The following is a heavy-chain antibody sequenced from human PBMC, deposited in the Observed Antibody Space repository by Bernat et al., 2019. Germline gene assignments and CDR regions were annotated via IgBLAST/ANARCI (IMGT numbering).Heavy chain of an antibody. J-gene: IGHJ4*02. CDR3: AKGGRAAAGTSSDY. V-gene: IGHV3-23*04. Sequence: VQLVESGGGVVQPGRSLRLSGAASGFTFISYAMSWVRQAPGKGLEWVSAFSGSGGSTYYADSVKGRFTISRDNSKNTLYLQMNSLRAEDTAVYYCAKGGRAAAGTSSDYWGQGTLVTVSS. D-gene: IGHD6-13*01. CDR1: GFTFISYA. CDR2: FSGSGGST.